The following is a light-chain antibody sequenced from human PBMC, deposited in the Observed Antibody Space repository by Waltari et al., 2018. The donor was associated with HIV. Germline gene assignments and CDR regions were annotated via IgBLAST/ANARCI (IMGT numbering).Light chain of an antibody. V-gene: IGLV3-9*01. CDR3: QVWHYTVV. Sequence: SYELTQPFPVSLALGQTARIPCGGSNFGTKVVHWYQQKPGRAPLLLIFNDIHRPSGVPERFAGSKSRNLATLTISGAQAGDEAAYYCQVWHYTVVFGGGTKVTV. CDR1: NFGTKV. J-gene: IGLJ2*01. CDR2: NDI.